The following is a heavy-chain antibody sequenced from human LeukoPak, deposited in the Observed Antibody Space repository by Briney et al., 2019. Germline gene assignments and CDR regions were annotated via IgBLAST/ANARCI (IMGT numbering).Heavy chain of an antibody. CDR1: GGTFGSYA. Sequence: SVKVSCKASGGTFGSYAISWVRQAPGQGLEWMGGIIPIFGTANYAQKFQGRVTFTADESTSTAYMELSSPRSEDTAVYYCARGPGSSGWYGAAYYYGMDVWGKGTTVTVSS. V-gene: IGHV1-69*01. D-gene: IGHD6-19*01. J-gene: IGHJ6*04. CDR3: ARGPGSSGWYGAAYYYGMDV. CDR2: IIPIFGTA.